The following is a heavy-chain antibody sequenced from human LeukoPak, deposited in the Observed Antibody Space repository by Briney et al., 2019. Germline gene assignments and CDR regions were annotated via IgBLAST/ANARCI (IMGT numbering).Heavy chain of an antibody. V-gene: IGHV4-34*01. J-gene: IGHJ4*02. CDR3: ALPYYYDSNGLSSDY. CDR1: GGSFSGYY. Sequence: SETLSLTCAVYGGSFSGYYWSWIRQPPGKGLEWIGEINHSGSTNYNPSLKSRVTISVDTSKNQFSLKLSSVTAADTAVYYCALPYYYDSNGLSSDYWGQGTLVTVSS. CDR2: INHSGST. D-gene: IGHD3-22*01.